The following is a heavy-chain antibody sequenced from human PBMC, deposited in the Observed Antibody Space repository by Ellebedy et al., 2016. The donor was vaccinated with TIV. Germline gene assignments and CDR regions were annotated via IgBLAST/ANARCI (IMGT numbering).Heavy chain of an antibody. J-gene: IGHJ4*02. V-gene: IGHV4-59*01. D-gene: IGHD5-18*01. CDR3: AGRYSYGSLDY. Sequence: SETLSLTXTVSGGSISGFYCSWIRQPPGKRLEWIGYIYSSGNNNYNPSLRSRVTMSVDSSKSRFSLKLSSVTAADTAIYYCAGRYSYGSLDYWGQGTLVAVSS. CDR2: IYSSGNN. CDR1: GGSISGFY.